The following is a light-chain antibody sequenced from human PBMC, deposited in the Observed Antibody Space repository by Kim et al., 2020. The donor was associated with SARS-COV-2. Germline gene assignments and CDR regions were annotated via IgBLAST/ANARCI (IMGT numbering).Light chain of an antibody. CDR1: QSISSH. CDR2: AAS. V-gene: IGKV1-39*01. J-gene: IGKJ3*01. Sequence: DIQMTQSPSTLSASVGDRVTITCRTTQSISSHLNWYQQKPGRAPKLLISAASTLQGVVLSRFSGSGSETDFTLTISSLQPDDCATYFCIQRYIPPFTCCPGTKVDI. CDR3: IQRYIPPFT.